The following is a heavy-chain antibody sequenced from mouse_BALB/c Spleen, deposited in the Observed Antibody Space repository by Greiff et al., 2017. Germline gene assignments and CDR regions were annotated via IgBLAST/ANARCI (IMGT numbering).Heavy chain of an antibody. CDR3: ARHEGGYFDY. J-gene: IGHJ2*01. Sequence: VQLKESGGDLVKPGGSLKLSCAASGFTFSSYGMSWVRQTPDKRLEWVATISSGGSYTYYPDSVKGRFTISRDNAKNTLYLQMSSLKSEDTAMYYCARHEGGYFDYWGQGTTLTVSS. CDR1: GFTFSSYG. V-gene: IGHV5-6*01. CDR2: ISSGGSYT.